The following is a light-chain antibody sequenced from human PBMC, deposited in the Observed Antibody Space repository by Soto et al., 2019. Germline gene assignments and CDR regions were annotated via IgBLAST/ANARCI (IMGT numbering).Light chain of an antibody. J-gene: IGKJ4*01. V-gene: IGKV3-11*01. Sequence: EIVLTQSPATLSLSPGERVTLSFRASQSVNTYLAWYQQKPGQSPRLLIYDATNRAVDIPARFSGGWSGTDFTLTISSLEPEDFAVYYCQQRTNWPTFGGGTKVEIK. CDR2: DAT. CDR1: QSVNTY. CDR3: QQRTNWPT.